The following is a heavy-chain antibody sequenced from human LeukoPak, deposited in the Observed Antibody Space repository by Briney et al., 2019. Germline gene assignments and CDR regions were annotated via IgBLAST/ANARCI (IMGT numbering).Heavy chain of an antibody. Sequence: SETLSLTCTVSAGSISSYYWSWIRQPPGKGLEWIGYIYYSGSTNYNPSLKSRVTISVDTSKNQFSLKLSSVTAADTAVYYCARGGYDILTGYRDDAFDIWGQGTMVTVSS. D-gene: IGHD3-9*01. V-gene: IGHV4-59*01. J-gene: IGHJ3*02. CDR2: IYYSGST. CDR3: ARGGYDILTGYRDDAFDI. CDR1: AGSISSYY.